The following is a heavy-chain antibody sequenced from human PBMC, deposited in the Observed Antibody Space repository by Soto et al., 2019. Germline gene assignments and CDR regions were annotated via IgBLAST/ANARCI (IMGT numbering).Heavy chain of an antibody. CDR1: GFTFSSYS. V-gene: IGHV3-21*01. CDR2: ISSSSSYI. J-gene: IGHJ6*02. D-gene: IGHD1-26*01. CDR3: ARDLRTVEWELLAAGGYSMDV. Sequence: EVQLVESGGGLVKPGGSLRLSCAASGFTFSSYSMNWVRQAPGKGLEWVSSISSSSSYIYYADSVKGRFTISRDNAKNSLYLQMNSLRAEDTAVYYCARDLRTVEWELLAAGGYSMDVWGQGTTVTVSS.